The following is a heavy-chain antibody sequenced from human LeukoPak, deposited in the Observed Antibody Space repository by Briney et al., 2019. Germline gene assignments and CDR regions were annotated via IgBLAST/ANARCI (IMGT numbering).Heavy chain of an antibody. Sequence: GGSLRLSCAASGFTFSSYAMNWVRQAPGKGLEWVSYISSSGSSIYYADSVKGRFTISRDNAKNSLYLQMNSLRAEDTAVYYCARDCSSISCANWGIYSYYGMDVWSQGSTVTVSS. V-gene: IGHV3-48*03. D-gene: IGHD2-2*01. CDR1: GFTFSSYA. J-gene: IGHJ6*02. CDR3: ARDCSSISCANWGIYSYYGMDV. CDR2: ISSSGSSI.